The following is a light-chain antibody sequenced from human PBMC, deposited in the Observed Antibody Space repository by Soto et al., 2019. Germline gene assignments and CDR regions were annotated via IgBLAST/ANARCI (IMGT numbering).Light chain of an antibody. CDR1: SSNIGSGYD. J-gene: IGLJ3*02. CDR2: GDS. CDR3: QSYDSSLSGSV. V-gene: IGLV1-40*01. Sequence: QLVLTQPPSVSGAPGQRVTISCTGSSSNIGSGYDVHWYKQLPGTAPKLLIYGDSTRPSGVPDRFSGSKSGTSASLAITGLQAEDEADYYCQSYDSSLSGSVFGGGNKLTVL.